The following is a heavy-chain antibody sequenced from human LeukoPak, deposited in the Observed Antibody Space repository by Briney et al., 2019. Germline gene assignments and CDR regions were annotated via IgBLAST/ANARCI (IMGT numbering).Heavy chain of an antibody. CDR1: GFTFSSYG. D-gene: IGHD2-2*01. CDR2: IRYDGSNK. J-gene: IGHJ4*02. Sequence: GGSLRLSCAASGFTFSSYGMHWVRQAPGKGLEWVAFIRYDGSNKYYADSVKGRFTISRDNSKNTLYLQMNSLRAEDTAVYYCAKDIGSCSSTSCYLWWGQGTLVTVSS. V-gene: IGHV3-30*02. CDR3: AKDIGSCSSTSCYLW.